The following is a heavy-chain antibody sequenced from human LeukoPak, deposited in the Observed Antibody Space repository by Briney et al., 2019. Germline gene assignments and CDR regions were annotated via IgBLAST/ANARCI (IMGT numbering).Heavy chain of an antibody. J-gene: IGHJ4*02. D-gene: IGHD6-13*01. CDR3: ARVLAAAGNFDC. Sequence: SETLSLTCTVPGYSIISNYYWGWIRQPPGRGLEWIGSIYHDGSTYYNPSPKSRITMSVDTAKNKFSLKMSSVTAADTAVYYCARVLAAAGNFDCWGQGTLVTVSS. CDR1: GYSIISNYY. CDR2: IYHDGST. V-gene: IGHV4-38-2*02.